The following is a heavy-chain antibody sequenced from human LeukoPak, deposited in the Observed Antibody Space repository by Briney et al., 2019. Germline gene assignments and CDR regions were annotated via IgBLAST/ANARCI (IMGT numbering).Heavy chain of an antibody. D-gene: IGHD6-19*01. V-gene: IGHV4-34*01. Sequence: SETLSLTCAVYGGSFSGYYWSWIRQPPGKGLEWIGEINHSGSTNYNPSLKSRVTISVDTSKNQFSLKLGSVTAADTAVYYCARRARSGPHGYWGQGTLVTVSS. CDR2: INHSGST. CDR1: GGSFSGYY. CDR3: ARRARSGPHGY. J-gene: IGHJ4*02.